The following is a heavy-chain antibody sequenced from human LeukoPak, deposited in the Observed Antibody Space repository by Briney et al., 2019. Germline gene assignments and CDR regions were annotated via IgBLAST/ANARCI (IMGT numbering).Heavy chain of an antibody. J-gene: IGHJ5*02. D-gene: IGHD6-6*01. CDR2: ISGSGGST. CDR1: GFTFSGYA. CDR3: AKALSRAARYLVLDP. V-gene: IGHV3-23*01. Sequence: GGSLRLSCAASGFTFSGYAMSWVRQAPGKGLEWVSAISGSGGSTYYADSVKGRFTISRDNSKNTLYLQMNSLRAEDTAVYYCAKALSRAARYLVLDPWGQGTLVTVPS.